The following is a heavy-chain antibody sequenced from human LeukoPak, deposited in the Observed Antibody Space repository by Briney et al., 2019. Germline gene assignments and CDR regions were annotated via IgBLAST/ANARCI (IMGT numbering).Heavy chain of an antibody. CDR1: GGTFSSYG. V-gene: IGHV1-69*13. J-gene: IGHJ6*02. D-gene: IGHD2-15*01. CDR3: ARVSQGRRYYYYAMDV. CDR2: IIPIFGTA. Sequence: GASVKVSCKASGGTFSSYGISWVRQAPGQGLEWMGGIIPIFGTANYAQKFQGRVTITADESTSTAYMELRSLRSEDTAVYFCARVSQGRRYYYYAMDVWGQGTTVTVSS.